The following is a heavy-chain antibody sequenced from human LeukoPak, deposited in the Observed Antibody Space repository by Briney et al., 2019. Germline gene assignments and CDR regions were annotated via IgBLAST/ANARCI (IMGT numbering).Heavy chain of an antibody. D-gene: IGHD3-16*01. CDR1: GFTFSIYA. V-gene: IGHV3-23*01. CDR2: MSGGGGST. Sequence: GGTLRLFCAASGFTFSIYAMSWVRDAPGKGREWVSKMSGGGGSTYYADSVKGRFTISRDNSKNTLYREMNSLRGEDTAVYYCAKLTGFGVPYYLDYWGQGTLVTVSS. J-gene: IGHJ4*02. CDR3: AKLTGFGVPYYLDY.